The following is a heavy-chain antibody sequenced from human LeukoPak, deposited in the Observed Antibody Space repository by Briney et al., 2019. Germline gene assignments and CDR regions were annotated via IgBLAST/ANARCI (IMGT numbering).Heavy chain of an antibody. J-gene: IGHJ5*02. CDR1: GFTFSSYA. Sequence: GGSLRLSCAASGFTFSSYAMHWVRQAPGKGLEWVSAISGSGGSTYYADSVKGRFTISRDNSKNTLYLQMNSLRAEDTAVYYCAKGIWFGESYNWFDPWGQGTLVTVSS. V-gene: IGHV3-23*01. CDR3: AKGIWFGESYNWFDP. CDR2: ISGSGGST. D-gene: IGHD3-10*01.